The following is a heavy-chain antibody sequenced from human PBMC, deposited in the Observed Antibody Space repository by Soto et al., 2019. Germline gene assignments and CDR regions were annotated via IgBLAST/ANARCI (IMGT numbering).Heavy chain of an antibody. CDR3: ARDIAAAGTIDY. V-gene: IGHV3-21*01. CDR1: GFTFSSYS. D-gene: IGHD6-13*01. Sequence: LRLSCAASGFTFSSYSMNWVRQAPGKGLEWVSSISSSSSYIYYADSVKGRFTISRDNAKNSLYLQMNSLRAEDTAVYYCARDIAAAGTIDYWGQGTLVTVSS. CDR2: ISSSSSYI. J-gene: IGHJ4*02.